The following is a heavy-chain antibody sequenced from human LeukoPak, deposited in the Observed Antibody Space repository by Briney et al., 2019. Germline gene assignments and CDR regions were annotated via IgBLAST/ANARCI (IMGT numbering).Heavy chain of an antibody. CDR3: ASESYNWFDP. J-gene: IGHJ5*02. CDR2: INHSGST. Sequence: KPSETLSLTCAVYGGSFSGYYWSWIRQPPGKGLEWIGEINHSGSTNYNPSLKSRVTISVDTSKNQFSLKLSFVTAADTAVYYCASESYNWFDPWGQGTLVTVSS. CDR1: GGSFSGYY. V-gene: IGHV4-34*01.